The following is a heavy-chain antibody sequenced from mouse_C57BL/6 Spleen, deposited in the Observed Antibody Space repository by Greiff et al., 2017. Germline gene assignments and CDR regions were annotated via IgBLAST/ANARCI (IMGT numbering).Heavy chain of an antibody. CDR2: IYPGSGST. V-gene: IGHV1-55*01. Sequence: QVQLKQPGAELVKPGASVKMSCKASGYTFTSYWITWVKQRPGQGLEWIGDIYPGSGSTNYNEKFKSKATLTVDTSSSTAYMQLSSLTSEDSAVYYCARGGIYYYGSGHYFDYWGQGTTLTVSS. CDR3: ARGGIYYYGSGHYFDY. D-gene: IGHD1-1*01. CDR1: GYTFTSYW. J-gene: IGHJ2*01.